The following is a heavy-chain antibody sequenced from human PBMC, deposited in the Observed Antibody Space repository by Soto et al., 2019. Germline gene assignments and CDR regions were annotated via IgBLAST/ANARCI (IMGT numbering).Heavy chain of an antibody. D-gene: IGHD3-9*01. J-gene: IGHJ4*02. CDR3: ARDPGHYDILTGYSLFYFDY. CDR2: IYYSGST. V-gene: IGHV4-59*01. CDR1: GGYLSGYY. Sequence: SETLSLTCTVSGGYLSGYYCSWIRQPPGKGLEWIGYIYYSGSTNYNPSLKSRVTISVDTSKNQFSLKLSSVTAADTAVYYCARDPGHYDILTGYSLFYFDYWGQETLVTVSS.